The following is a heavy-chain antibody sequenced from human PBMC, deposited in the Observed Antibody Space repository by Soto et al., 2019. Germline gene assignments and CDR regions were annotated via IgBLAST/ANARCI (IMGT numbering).Heavy chain of an antibody. CDR3: ARGMPGKAAMVIRHYYGMDV. CDR1: GFTFSSYA. Sequence: QVQLVESGGGVVQPGRSLRLSCAASGFTFSSYAMHWVRQAPGKGLEWVAVISYDGSNKYYADSVKGRFTISRDNSKNTLYLQMNSLRAEDTAVYYCARGMPGKAAMVIRHYYGMDVWGQGTTVTVSS. D-gene: IGHD5-18*01. V-gene: IGHV3-30-3*01. J-gene: IGHJ6*02. CDR2: ISYDGSNK.